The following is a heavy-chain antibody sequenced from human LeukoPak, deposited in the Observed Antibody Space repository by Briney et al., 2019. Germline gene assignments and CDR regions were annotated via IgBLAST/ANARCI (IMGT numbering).Heavy chain of an antibody. D-gene: IGHD2-2*02. CDR3: ARSEVVPAAISYFDY. V-gene: IGHV1-2*04. J-gene: IGHJ4*02. CDR2: INPNSGGT. Sequence: ASVKVSCKASGYTFTGYYMHWVRQAPGQGLEWMGWINPNSGGTNYAQKFQGWVTMTTDTSTSTAYMELRSLRSDDTAVYYCARSEVVPAAISYFDYWGQGTLVTVSS. CDR1: GYTFTGYY.